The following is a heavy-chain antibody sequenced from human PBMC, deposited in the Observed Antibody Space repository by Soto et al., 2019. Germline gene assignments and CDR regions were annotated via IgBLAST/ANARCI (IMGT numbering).Heavy chain of an antibody. Sequence: EVQLLESGGGLLQPGGSLRLSCAASGFTFNSYAMTWVRQAPGKGLEWVSAISSSGGNTYYADSVKGRFTISRDKSKNTMYLQMHSLRAEDTAAYYCAKISLLAFDYWGQGTLVTVSS. CDR2: ISSSGGNT. V-gene: IGHV3-23*01. CDR1: GFTFNSYA. D-gene: IGHD1-26*01. CDR3: AKISLLAFDY. J-gene: IGHJ4*02.